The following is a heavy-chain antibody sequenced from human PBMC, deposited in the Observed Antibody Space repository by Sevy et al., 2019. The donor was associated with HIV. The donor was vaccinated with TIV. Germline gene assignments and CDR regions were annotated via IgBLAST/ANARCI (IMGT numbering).Heavy chain of an antibody. CDR1: GYTFTTYG. CDR3: ARDSPPEAGPGPLDY. CDR2: ISAYNGDT. V-gene: IGHV1-18*04. J-gene: IGHJ4*02. Sequence: ASVKVSCKASGYTFTTYGITWVRQAPGQGLEWMGWISAYNGDTNYAQKLQGRVTMTTDTFTRTVHMELRSLTSDDTAVYYCARDSPPEAGPGPLDYWGQGTLVTVSS.